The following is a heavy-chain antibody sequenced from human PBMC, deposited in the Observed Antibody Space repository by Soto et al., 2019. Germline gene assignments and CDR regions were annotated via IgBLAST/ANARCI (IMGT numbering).Heavy chain of an antibody. J-gene: IGHJ6*02. CDR1: GVTFSSHS. Sequence: GGSLRISCAACGVTFSSHSISWVHPAPGAGLEWVPSISNTSSYIYYADAVKGRFTTPRDNAKNSLYLQTNSLRAEDTAGYYCARGETDYDRSGYYYRPNYYYGMDVWGQATTVTVSS. CDR3: ARGETDYDRSGYYYRPNYYYGMDV. D-gene: IGHD3-22*01. CDR2: ISNTSSYI. V-gene: IGHV3-21*01.